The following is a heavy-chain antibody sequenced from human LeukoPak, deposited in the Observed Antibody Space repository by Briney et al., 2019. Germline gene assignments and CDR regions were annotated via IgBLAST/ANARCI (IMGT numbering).Heavy chain of an antibody. V-gene: IGHV4-31*03. CDR3: ARGSMVNLIGY. CDR2: IYCSGST. J-gene: IGHJ4*02. D-gene: IGHD5-18*01. Sequence: PSETLSLTCTVSGGSISSGGYYWSWIRQHPGKGLEWIGYIYCSGSTYYNPSLKSRVTISVDTSKNQFSLKLSSVTAADTAVYYCARGSMVNLIGYWGQGTLVTVSS. CDR1: GGSISSGGYY.